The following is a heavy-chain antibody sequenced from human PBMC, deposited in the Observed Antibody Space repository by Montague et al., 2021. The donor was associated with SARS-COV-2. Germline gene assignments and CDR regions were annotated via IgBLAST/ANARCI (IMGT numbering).Heavy chain of an antibody. CDR1: GFTFSSYA. CDR3: AKVGWYNWNPYDTLDI. D-gene: IGHD1-20*01. CDR2: MSGSGDRT. V-gene: IGHV3-23*01. J-gene: IGHJ3*02. Sequence: SLRLSFAASGFTFSSYAMNWVRQAPGKGLEWVSAMSGSGDRTYYADSVKGRFTISRDNSKNTLSLQMNSLRAEDTAVYYCAKVGWYNWNPYDTLDIWGQGTMVTVSS.